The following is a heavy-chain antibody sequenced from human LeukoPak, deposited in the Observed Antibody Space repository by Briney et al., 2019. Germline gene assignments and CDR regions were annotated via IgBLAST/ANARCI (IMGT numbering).Heavy chain of an antibody. CDR3: ARGNGDGYNYCDY. J-gene: IGHJ4*02. CDR2: IYYSGST. D-gene: IGHD5-24*01. Sequence: SETLSLTCAVYGGSFSSYYWSWIRQPPGKGLEWIGYIYYSGSTNYNPSLKSRVTISVDTSKKQFSLKLSSVTAADTAVYYCARGNGDGYNYCDYWGQGTLVTVSS. V-gene: IGHV4-59*01. CDR1: GGSFSSYY.